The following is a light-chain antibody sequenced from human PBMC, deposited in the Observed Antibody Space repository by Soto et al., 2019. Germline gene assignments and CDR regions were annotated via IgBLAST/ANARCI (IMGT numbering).Light chain of an antibody. CDR2: GAS. CDR3: QQYTTSPFT. Sequence: EIVLTQSPDTLSLSPGERATLSCRTSQSLSSNYLAWYQQKPGQAPRVLIYGASSRATGIPDRFSGSGSGADFTLTISRLEPEDFAVYYCQQYTTSPFTFGPGTKVDIK. CDR1: QSLSSNY. J-gene: IGKJ3*01. V-gene: IGKV3-20*01.